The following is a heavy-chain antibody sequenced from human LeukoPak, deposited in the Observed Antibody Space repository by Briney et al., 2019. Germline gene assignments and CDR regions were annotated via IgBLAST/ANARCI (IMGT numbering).Heavy chain of an antibody. CDR3: ARVAPQWFGELSADAFDI. D-gene: IGHD3-10*01. J-gene: IGHJ3*02. CDR2: INTNTGNP. V-gene: IGHV7-4-1*02. Sequence: ASVKVSCKASGYTFTSYAMNWVRQAPGQWLEWMGWINTNTGNPTYAQGFTGRFVFSLDTSVSTAYLQISSLKAEDTAVYYCARVAPQWFGELSADAFDIWGQGTMVTVSS. CDR1: GYTFTSYA.